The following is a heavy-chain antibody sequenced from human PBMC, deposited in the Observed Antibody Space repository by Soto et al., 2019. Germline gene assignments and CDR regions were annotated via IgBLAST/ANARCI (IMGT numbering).Heavy chain of an antibody. CDR2: ISSSGSTI. D-gene: IGHD3-10*01. V-gene: IGHV3-48*03. CDR1: GFTFSSYE. CDR3: AGSGRDYYGSGSPYGMDV. Sequence: GGSLRLSCAASGFTFSSYEMNWVRQAPGKGLEWVSYISSSGSTIYYADSVKGRFTISRDNAKNSLYLQMNSLRAEDTAVYYCAGSGRDYYGSGSPYGMDVWGQGTTVTVSS. J-gene: IGHJ6*02.